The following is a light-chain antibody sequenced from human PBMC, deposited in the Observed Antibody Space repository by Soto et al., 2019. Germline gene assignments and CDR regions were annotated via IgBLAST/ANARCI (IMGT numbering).Light chain of an antibody. Sequence: QSALTQPASVSGSPGQSITISCTGTSSNVGGYNYVSWYQHYPGKATKLMIFEVTNRPSGVSDRFSGSKSGNTASLTISGLQAEDEADYYGSSFTSSNTWWFGGGTKLTVL. CDR3: SSFTSSNTWW. V-gene: IGLV2-14*01. CDR1: SSNVGGYNY. J-gene: IGLJ3*02. CDR2: EVT.